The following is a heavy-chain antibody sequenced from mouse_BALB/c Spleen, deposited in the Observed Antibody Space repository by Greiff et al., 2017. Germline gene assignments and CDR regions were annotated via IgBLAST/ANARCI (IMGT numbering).Heavy chain of an antibody. J-gene: IGHJ4*01. CDR1: GFNIKDTY. V-gene: IGHV14-3*02. CDR2: IDPANGNT. D-gene: IGHD2-2*01. Sequence: DVKLVESGAELVKPGASVKLSCTASGFNIKDTYMHWVKQRPEQGLEWIGRIDPANGNTKYDPKFQGKATITADTSSNTAYLQLSSLTSEDTAVYYCASLLWLRQRRDDYYAMDYWGQGTSVTVSS. CDR3: ASLLWLRQRRDDYYAMDY.